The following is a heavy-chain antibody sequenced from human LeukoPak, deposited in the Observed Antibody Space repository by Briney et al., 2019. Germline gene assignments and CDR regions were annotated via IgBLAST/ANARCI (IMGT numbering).Heavy chain of an antibody. CDR1: GGSISSSSYY. Sequence: PSETLSLTCTVSGGSISSSSYYWGWIRQPPGKGLEWVGSIYYSGSTYYNPSLKSRVTISVDTSKNQFSLKLSSVTAADTAVYYCASIPDYYGSGEVGFDPWGQGTLVTVSS. CDR2: IYYSGST. V-gene: IGHV4-39*01. D-gene: IGHD3-10*01. J-gene: IGHJ5*02. CDR3: ASIPDYYGSGEVGFDP.